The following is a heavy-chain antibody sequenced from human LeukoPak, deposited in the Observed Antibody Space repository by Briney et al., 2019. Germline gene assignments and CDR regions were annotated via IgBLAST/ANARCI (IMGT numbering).Heavy chain of an antibody. J-gene: IGHJ4*02. CDR3: ASTPADGYSYGYGY. D-gene: IGHD5-18*01. CDR2: IYSGGST. Sequence: PGVSLRLSCAASGFTVSSNYMSWVRQAPGKGLEWVSVIYSGGSTYYADSVKGRFTISRDNSKNTLYLQMNSLRAEDTAVYYCASTPADGYSYGYGYWGQGTLVTVSS. CDR1: GFTVSSNY. V-gene: IGHV3-53*01.